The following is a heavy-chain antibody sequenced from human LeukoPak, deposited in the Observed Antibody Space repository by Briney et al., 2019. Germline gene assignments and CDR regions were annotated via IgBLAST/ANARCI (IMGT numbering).Heavy chain of an antibody. CDR3: ARESVRGGPWRWFDP. CDR2: IHTSGST. CDR1: GGSISSGSYY. V-gene: IGHV4-61*02. J-gene: IGHJ5*02. D-gene: IGHD3-10*01. Sequence: SETLSLTCTVSGGSISSGSYYWSWIRQPAGKGLEWIGRIHTSGSTNYNPSLKSRVTISVDTSKNQFSLKLSSVTAADTAVYYCARESVRGGPWRWFDPWGQGTLVTVSS.